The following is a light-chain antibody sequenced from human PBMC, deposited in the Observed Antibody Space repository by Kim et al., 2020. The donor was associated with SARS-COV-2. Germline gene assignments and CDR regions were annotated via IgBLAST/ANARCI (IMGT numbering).Light chain of an antibody. Sequence: ASVGDRVTITCGASQGISNYLAWYQQKPGKVPKLLIYAASALRSGVPSRFSGSGSGTDFTLTITSLQPEDVAVYYCQQCKGAPWTFGHGTKVEIK. J-gene: IGKJ1*01. CDR3: QQCKGAPWT. CDR1: QGISNY. CDR2: AAS. V-gene: IGKV1-27*01.